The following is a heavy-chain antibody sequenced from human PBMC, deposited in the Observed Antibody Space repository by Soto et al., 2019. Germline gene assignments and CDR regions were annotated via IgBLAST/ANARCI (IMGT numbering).Heavy chain of an antibody. J-gene: IGHJ6*02. CDR3: AREERPYYYYYGMDV. V-gene: IGHV3-33*01. CDR1: GFTFASHG. Sequence: RGSLRLSCAASGFTFASHGIHFFRQPPFKWLEWVAVMWSDGSNKYYADSVKGRFTISRDNSKNTLYLQMSSLRDDDTAVYYCAREERPYYYYYGMDVWGQGTTVTVSS. CDR2: MWSDGSNK.